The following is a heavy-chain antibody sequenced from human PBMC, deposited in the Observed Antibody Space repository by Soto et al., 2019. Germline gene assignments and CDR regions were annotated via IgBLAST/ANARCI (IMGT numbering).Heavy chain of an antibody. D-gene: IGHD2-2*01. CDR1: GFTFSSFA. J-gene: IGHJ6*03. V-gene: IGHV3-23*01. CDR2: ITGSTGTT. CDR3: AKDTSSSPYYMDV. Sequence: GGSLRLSCAAPGFTFSSFAMSWVRHAPGKGLEWVSEITGSTGTTYYADSVKGRFIISRDNSKNTVHLQMNSLRVEDTAVYYCAKDTSSSPYYMDVWGKGTTVTVSS.